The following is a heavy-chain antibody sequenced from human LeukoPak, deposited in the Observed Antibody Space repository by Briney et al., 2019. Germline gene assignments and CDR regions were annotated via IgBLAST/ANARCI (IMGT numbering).Heavy chain of an antibody. CDR2: INDHGDT. CDR1: GWSFNDYY. J-gene: IGHJ5*02. V-gene: IGHV4-34*01. Sequence: SETLSLSCAAYGWSFNDYYWNWIRQPPGKGLGWIGEINDHGDTNYNPSLKSRVNISVDTSKKQFSLRLTYMIGADTALYYYARDQVPAARCYNWFDPWGQGTLVTVSS. D-gene: IGHD2-2*01. CDR3: ARDQVPAARCYNWFDP.